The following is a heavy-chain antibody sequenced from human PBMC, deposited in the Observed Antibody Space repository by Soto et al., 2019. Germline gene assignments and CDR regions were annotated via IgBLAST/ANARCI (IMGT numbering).Heavy chain of an antibody. V-gene: IGHV1-18*01. CDR1: GYTFTSYG. CDR3: ARMGDVPYYYSGMDV. J-gene: IGHJ6*02. Sequence: QVQLVQSGAEVKKPGASVKVSCKASGYTFTSYGITWVRQAPGQGLEWLGWINGYNGNTNYAQKLQGRVTMTTDTSTSTAYMERRSLRSDDTAVYYCARMGDVPYYYSGMDVWGQGTTVTVSS. CDR2: INGYNGNT. D-gene: IGHD3-16*01.